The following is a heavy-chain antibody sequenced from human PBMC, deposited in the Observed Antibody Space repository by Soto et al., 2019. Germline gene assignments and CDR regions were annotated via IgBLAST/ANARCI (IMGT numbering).Heavy chain of an antibody. CDR3: VGGGGTILAPLP. Sequence: GASVKVSCKASGYTFTGYFMHWVRQAPGQGLEWMGWINPNSGATKYAQKFQGRVTLSRDTSIRTAYMELSGLRSDDTAVYYCVGGGGTILAPLPWGQGTLVTVSS. D-gene: IGHD3-16*01. J-gene: IGHJ5*02. V-gene: IGHV1-2*02. CDR1: GYTFTGYF. CDR2: INPNSGAT.